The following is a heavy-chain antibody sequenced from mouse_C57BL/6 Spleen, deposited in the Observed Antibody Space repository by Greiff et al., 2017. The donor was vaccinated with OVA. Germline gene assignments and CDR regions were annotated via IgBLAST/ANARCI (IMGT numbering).Heavy chain of an antibody. D-gene: IGHD2-4*01. CDR1: GYAFSSSW. J-gene: IGHJ4*01. CDR2: IYPGDGDT. Sequence: VKLQQSGPELVKPGASVKISCKASGYAFSSSWMNWVKQRPGKGLEWIGRIYPGDGDTNYNGKFKGKATLTADKSSSTAYMQLSSLTSEDSAVYFCARCYYDYDGAMDYWGQGTSVTVSS. V-gene: IGHV1-82*01. CDR3: ARCYYDYDGAMDY.